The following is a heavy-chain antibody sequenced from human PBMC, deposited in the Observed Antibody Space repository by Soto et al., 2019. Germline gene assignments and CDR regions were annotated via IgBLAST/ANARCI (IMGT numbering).Heavy chain of an antibody. D-gene: IGHD5-12*01. J-gene: IGHJ4*02. CDR3: ARGRRYSGYTYFYFDY. V-gene: IGHV4-34*01. Sequence: SETLSLTCAVYGGSFSGYYWSWIRQPPGKGLEWIGEINHSGSTNYNPSLKSRVTISVDTSKNQFSLKLSSVTAADTAVYYCARGRRYSGYTYFYFDYWGQGTLVTVSS. CDR2: INHSGST. CDR1: GGSFSGYY.